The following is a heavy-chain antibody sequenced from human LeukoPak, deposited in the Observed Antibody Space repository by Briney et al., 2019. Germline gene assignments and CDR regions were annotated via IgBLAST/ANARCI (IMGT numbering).Heavy chain of an antibody. CDR2: IYHSGST. J-gene: IGHJ3*02. CDR1: GYSISSGFY. CDR3: ARDKRELRQVGAFDI. Sequence: SETLSLTCAVSGYSISSGFYWGWIRQPPGKGLEWIGSIYHSGSTYYNPSLKSRVTISVDTSKNQFSLKLSSVTAADTAVYYCARDKRELRQVGAFDIWGQGTMVTVSS. V-gene: IGHV4-38-2*02. D-gene: IGHD1-26*01.